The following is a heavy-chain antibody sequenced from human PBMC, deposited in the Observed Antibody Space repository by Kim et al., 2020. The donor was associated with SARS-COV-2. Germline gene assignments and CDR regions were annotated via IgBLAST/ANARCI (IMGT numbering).Heavy chain of an antibody. J-gene: IGHJ4*02. D-gene: IGHD3-10*01. CDR3: ARVLNYYGSGSSFGDFDY. CDR1: GFTFSSYG. V-gene: IGHV3-33*05. Sequence: GGSLRLSCAASGFTFSSYGMHWVRQAPGKGLEWVAVISYDGSNKYYADSVKGRFTISRDNSKNTLYLQMNSLRAENTAVYYCARVLNYYGSGSSFGDFDYWGQGTLVTVSS. CDR2: ISYDGSNK.